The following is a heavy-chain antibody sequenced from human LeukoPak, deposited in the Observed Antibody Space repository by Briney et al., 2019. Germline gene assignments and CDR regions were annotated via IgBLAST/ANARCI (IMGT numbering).Heavy chain of an antibody. Sequence: GGSLRLSCTASGFTISSYSMNWVRQAPGKGLEWVSSISSSSSYIYYADSVKGRFTISRDNAKNSLYLQMSSLRAEDTAVYYCARKTGAAAGQGHYFDYWGQGTLVTVSS. V-gene: IGHV3-21*01. J-gene: IGHJ4*02. D-gene: IGHD6-13*01. CDR3: ARKTGAAAGQGHYFDY. CDR1: GFTISSYS. CDR2: ISSSSSYI.